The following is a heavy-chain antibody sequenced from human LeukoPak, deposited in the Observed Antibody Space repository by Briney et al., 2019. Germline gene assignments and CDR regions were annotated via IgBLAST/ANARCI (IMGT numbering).Heavy chain of an antibody. CDR1: GFTFSSYG. J-gene: IGHJ6*03. D-gene: IGHD2-15*01. CDR3: AKAEGQDEYYMDV. V-gene: IGHV3-30*02. CDR2: IRYDGSNK. Sequence: GGSLRLSCAASGFTFSSYGMHWVRQAPGKGLEWVAFIRYDGSNKYYADSVKGRFTISRDNSKNTLYLQMNSLRAEDAAVYYCAKAEGQDEYYMDVWGKGTTVTVSS.